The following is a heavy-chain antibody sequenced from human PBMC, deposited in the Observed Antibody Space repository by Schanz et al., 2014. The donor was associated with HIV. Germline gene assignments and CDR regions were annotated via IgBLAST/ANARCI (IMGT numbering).Heavy chain of an antibody. CDR1: GYTFTSYD. CDR2: MSPNSDNT. D-gene: IGHD4-17*01. J-gene: IGHJ6*02. V-gene: IGHV1-8*01. Sequence: QVQLVQSGAEVKKPGASVKVSCKASGYTFTSYDIHWVRQATGQGLEWMGWMSPNSDNTAYAQKFQGRVTITADESTSTAYMELSSLRSEDTAVYYCATTVVSNYYYGMDVWGQGTTVTVSS. CDR3: ATTVVSNYYYGMDV.